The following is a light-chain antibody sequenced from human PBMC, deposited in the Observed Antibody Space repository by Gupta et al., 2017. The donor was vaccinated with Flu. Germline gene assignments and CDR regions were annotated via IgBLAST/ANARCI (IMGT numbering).Light chain of an antibody. CDR2: AAS. V-gene: IGKV1-5*03. CDR3: KQGRHCPRT. Sequence: PSTLSASVGDRVTITCRASQSVSSALAWYQQKAGKAPKLLIYAASTGETGIPARFSGSGSGTEFTLTISSLHPDEFADYYCKQGRHCPRTFGQGTKVEIK. J-gene: IGKJ1*01. CDR1: QSVSSA.